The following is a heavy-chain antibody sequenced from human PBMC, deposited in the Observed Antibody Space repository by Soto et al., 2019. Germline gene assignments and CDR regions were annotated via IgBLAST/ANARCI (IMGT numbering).Heavy chain of an antibody. CDR1: GGTFSSYA. Sequence: SVKVSFKASGGTFSSYAISWVRQAPGQGLEWMGGIIPIFGTANYAQKFQGRVTITADESTSTAYMELSSLRSEDTAVYYCARDRGLGKLVLLGNWFDPWGQGTLVTVSS. V-gene: IGHV1-69*13. CDR3: ARDRGLGKLVLLGNWFDP. D-gene: IGHD6-13*01. CDR2: IIPIFGTA. J-gene: IGHJ5*02.